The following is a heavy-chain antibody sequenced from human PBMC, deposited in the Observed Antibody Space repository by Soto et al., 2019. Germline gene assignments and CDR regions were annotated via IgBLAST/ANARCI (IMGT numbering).Heavy chain of an antibody. Sequence: QVQLQESGPGLVKPSETLSLTCTVSGGSVSSGSYYWSWIRPPPGKGLEWIGYIYYSGSTNYNPSLKSRVTISVDTSKNQFSLKLSSVTAADTAVYYCARDEYCISTSCYGGVAVATWGQGTLVTVSS. J-gene: IGHJ4*02. V-gene: IGHV4-61*01. D-gene: IGHD2-2*01. CDR1: GGSVSSGSYY. CDR3: ARDEYCISTSCYGGVAVAT. CDR2: IYYSGST.